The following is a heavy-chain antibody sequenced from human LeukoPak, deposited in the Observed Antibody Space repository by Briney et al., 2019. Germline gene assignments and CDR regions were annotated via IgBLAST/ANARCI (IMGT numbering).Heavy chain of an antibody. CDR2: INPTGGST. V-gene: IGHV1-46*01. CDR3: ARAKHSSSWYEGPKPLNWFDP. D-gene: IGHD6-13*01. Sequence: GASVKVSCKASGYTFTSYYMHWVRQAPGQGLEWMVLINPTGGSTGYAQKFQGRVTITADKSTSTAYMELSSLRSEDTAVYYCARAKHSSSWYEGPKPLNWFDPWGQGTLVTVSS. CDR1: GYTFTSYY. J-gene: IGHJ5*02.